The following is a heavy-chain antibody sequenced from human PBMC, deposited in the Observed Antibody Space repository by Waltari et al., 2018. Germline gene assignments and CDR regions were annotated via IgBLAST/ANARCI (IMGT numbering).Heavy chain of an antibody. D-gene: IGHD3-3*01. V-gene: IGHV4-34*01. CDR3: TRGGNYDFWSHSPIVDP. CDR1: GASFSAYY. Sequence: QVQLQQWGAGLLKPSETLSLTCPVSGASFSAYYWGWVRHVPGKGLEWIGQVRHPGNTNYNPSLQSRVAISIDTTSKQFSLRVFSVTAADMGLYFCTRGGNYDFWSHSPIVDPWGQGTQVIVSS. CDR2: VRHPGNT. J-gene: IGHJ5*02.